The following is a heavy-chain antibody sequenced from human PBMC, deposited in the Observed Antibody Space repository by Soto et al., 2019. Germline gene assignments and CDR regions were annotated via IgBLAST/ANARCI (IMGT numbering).Heavy chain of an antibody. Sequence: PSQTLSLTCAISGDYISSNTTAWNWIRQSPSRGLEWPGRTYYRTKWSSDYAVSVRSRISIDPDTTNNQFSLQLNSVTPEDTAVYHCARDKSRHYGPPTIDYWGQGILVTVSS. CDR3: ARDKSRHYGPPTIDY. D-gene: IGHD4-17*01. CDR2: TYYRTKWSS. J-gene: IGHJ4*02. V-gene: IGHV6-1*01. CDR1: GDYISSNTTA.